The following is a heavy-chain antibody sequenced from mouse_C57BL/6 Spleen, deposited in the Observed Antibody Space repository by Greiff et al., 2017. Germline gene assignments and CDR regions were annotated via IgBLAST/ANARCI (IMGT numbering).Heavy chain of an antibody. CDR2: IHPSDSDT. V-gene: IGHV1-74*01. CDR3: AISKGKQGSWFAY. J-gene: IGHJ3*01. CDR1: GYTFTSYW. Sequence: QVQLQQPGAELVKPGASVKVSCKASGYTFTSYWMHWVKQRPGQGLEWIGRIHPSDSDTNYNQKFKGKATLTVDKSSSTACMQLSSLTSEDSAVYYCAISKGKQGSWFAYWGQGTLVTVSA. D-gene: IGHD2-1*01.